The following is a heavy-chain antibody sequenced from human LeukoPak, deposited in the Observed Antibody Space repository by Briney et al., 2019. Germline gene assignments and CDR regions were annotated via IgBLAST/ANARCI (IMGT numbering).Heavy chain of an antibody. CDR3: ARDRREIAAAVHYWYFDL. V-gene: IGHV4-4*07. CDR2: ICTSGST. D-gene: IGHD6-13*01. CDR1: GGAISSYY. J-gene: IGHJ2*01. Sequence: SETLSLTCTVSGGAISSYYWSWIRQPAGKGLEWIGRICTSGSTNYNPSLKSRVTMSVDTSKNQFSLKLSSVTAADTAVYYCARDRREIAAAVHYWYFDLWGRGTLVTVSS.